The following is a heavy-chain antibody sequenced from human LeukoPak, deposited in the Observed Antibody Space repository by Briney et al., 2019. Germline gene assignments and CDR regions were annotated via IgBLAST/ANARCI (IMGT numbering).Heavy chain of an antibody. CDR1: GYSISSGYY. D-gene: IGHD1-26*01. J-gene: IGHJ4*02. CDR3: ARSGSYYFDY. V-gene: IGHV4-38-2*02. CDR2: IYHSGST. Sequence: PSETLSLTCTVSGYSISSGYYWGWIRQPPGKGLEWIGSIYHSGSTYYNPSLKSRVTISVDTSKNQFSLKLSSVTAADTAVYYCARSGSYYFDYWGQGTLVTVSS.